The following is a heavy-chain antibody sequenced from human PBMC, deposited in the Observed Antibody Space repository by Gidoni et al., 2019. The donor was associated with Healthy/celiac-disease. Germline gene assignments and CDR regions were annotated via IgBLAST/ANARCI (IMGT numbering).Heavy chain of an antibody. CDR1: GYSFNSYW. CDR3: ARHPLLELRGGNFDI. J-gene: IGHJ3*02. V-gene: IGHV5-51*01. CDR2: IYPGDSDT. Sequence: EVQLVQSGAEVKKPGEPLKISGKGSGYSFNSYWIGWVRQMPGKGLEWMGIIYPGDSDTRYSPSFQGQVTISADKSISTAYLQWSSLKASDTAMYYCARHPLLELRGGNFDIWGQGTMVTVSS. D-gene: IGHD1-7*01.